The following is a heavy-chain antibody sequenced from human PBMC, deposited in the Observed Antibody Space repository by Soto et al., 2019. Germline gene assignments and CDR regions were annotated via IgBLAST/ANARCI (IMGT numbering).Heavy chain of an antibody. D-gene: IGHD2-21*02. CDR3: VHSRCGGDCLRSYSSHYYYGMDV. CDR2: IYWDDDK. J-gene: IGHJ6*02. V-gene: IGHV2-5*02. Sequence: QITLKESGPTLVKPTQTLTLTCTFSGFSLSTGGLGVGWIRQPPGEALEGLALIYWDDDKRYSPSLRSRLTINKDTSKTQMVLILTNMDPVDTATYYCVHSRCGGDCLRSYSSHYYYGMDVWGQGTTVTVSS. CDR1: GFSLSTGGLG.